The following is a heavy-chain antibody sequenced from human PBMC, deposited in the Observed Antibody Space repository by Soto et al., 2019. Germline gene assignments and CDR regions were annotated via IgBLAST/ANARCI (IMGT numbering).Heavy chain of an antibody. Sequence: QVQLVESGGGVVKPGRSLRLSCAASGFTFSRYGMYWVRQAPGKGLEWVAVIWYDGSNKYYEDSVKGRFTISRDNSKNTLYLQMNSLRAEDTAVYYCARDEGFTVDWGQGTLVTVSS. V-gene: IGHV3-33*01. CDR2: IWYDGSNK. D-gene: IGHD2-15*01. J-gene: IGHJ4*02. CDR1: GFTFSRYG. CDR3: ARDEGFTVD.